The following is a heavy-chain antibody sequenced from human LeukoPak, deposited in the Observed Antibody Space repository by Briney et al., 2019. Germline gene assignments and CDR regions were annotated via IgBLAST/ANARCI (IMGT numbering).Heavy chain of an antibody. D-gene: IGHD5-12*01. V-gene: IGHV1-2*02. Sequence: ASVKVSCKASGYTFTGYYMHWVRQAPGQGLEWMGWINPNSGGTNYAQKFQGRVTMTRDTSISTAYMELSRLRSDDTAVYYCAGRGYSGYGHFDYWGQGTLATVSS. CDR2: INPNSGGT. J-gene: IGHJ4*02. CDR1: GYTFTGYY. CDR3: AGRGYSGYGHFDY.